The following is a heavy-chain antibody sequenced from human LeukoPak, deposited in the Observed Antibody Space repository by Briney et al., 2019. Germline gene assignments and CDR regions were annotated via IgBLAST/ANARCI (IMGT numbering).Heavy chain of an antibody. V-gene: IGHV1-69*04. CDR1: GGTFSSYA. CDR2: IIPILGIA. Sequence: GSSVRVSCKASGGTFSSYAISWVRQAPGQGLEWMGRIIPILGIANYAQKFQGRVTITADKSTSTAYMELSSLRSEDTAVYYCACYYYDSSYFDYWGQGTLVTVSS. J-gene: IGHJ4*02. D-gene: IGHD3-22*01. CDR3: ACYYYDSSYFDY.